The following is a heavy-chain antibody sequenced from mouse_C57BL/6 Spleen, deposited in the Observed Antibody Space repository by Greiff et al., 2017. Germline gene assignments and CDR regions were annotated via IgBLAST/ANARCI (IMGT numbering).Heavy chain of an antibody. V-gene: IGHV1-85*01. CDR3: ARGYYGSRPFDY. CDR1: GYTFTSYD. D-gene: IGHD1-1*01. J-gene: IGHJ2*01. CDR2: LYPRAGST. Sequence: QVQLKESGPELVKPGASVTLSCKASGYTFTSYDLNWVKQRPGQGLEWIGWLYPRAGSTKYNEKFTGKATLTVDTSSSTAYMELHSLTSEDSAVYCCARGYYGSRPFDYWGQGTTLTVSS.